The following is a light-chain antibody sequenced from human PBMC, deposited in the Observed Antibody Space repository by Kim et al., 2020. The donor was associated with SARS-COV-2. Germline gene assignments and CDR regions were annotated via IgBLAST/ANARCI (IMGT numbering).Light chain of an antibody. V-gene: IGLV1-51*01. CDR2: DNN. Sequence: VSISCSGSHSNIVINYVSWYQQFPGTAPTLVIFDNNKRPSGIPDRFSGSKSGTSATLGITGLQIGDEADYYCGTWDSSLSTGGVFGGGTQLTVL. CDR1: HSNIVINY. J-gene: IGLJ2*01. CDR3: GTWDSSLSTGGV.